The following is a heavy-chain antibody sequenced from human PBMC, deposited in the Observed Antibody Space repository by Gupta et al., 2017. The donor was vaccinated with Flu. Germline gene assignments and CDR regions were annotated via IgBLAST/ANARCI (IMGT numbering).Heavy chain of an antibody. J-gene: IGHJ6*03. CDR2: TSYSGT. CDR3: ARGGSGQLERDYYYYMDV. D-gene: IGHD1-1*01. CDR1: GSSISKFY. V-gene: IGHV4-59*01. Sequence: QVQLQESGPGLVEPSETLSLTCSVPGSSISKFYWNWVRQTPGKGLQWIGYTSYSGTNYNPSLESRVTISVDTSKSQVSLRLSSVTAADTAIYYCARGGSGQLERDYYYYMDVWGKGTTVTVSS.